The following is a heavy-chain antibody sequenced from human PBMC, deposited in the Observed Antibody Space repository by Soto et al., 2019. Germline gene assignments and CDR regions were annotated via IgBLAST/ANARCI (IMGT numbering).Heavy chain of an antibody. CDR3: ARVVGYCSGGTCYSGRFDP. D-gene: IGHD2-15*01. J-gene: IGHJ5*02. CDR1: GGSISSYY. V-gene: IGHV4-59*01. Sequence: NPSETLSLTCTVSGGSISSYYWSWIRQPPGKGLEWIGYIYYSGSTNYNPSLKSRVTTSVDTSKSQFSLNLRSVTAADTAVYYCARVVGYCSGGTCYSGRFDPWGQGTLVTVSS. CDR2: IYYSGST.